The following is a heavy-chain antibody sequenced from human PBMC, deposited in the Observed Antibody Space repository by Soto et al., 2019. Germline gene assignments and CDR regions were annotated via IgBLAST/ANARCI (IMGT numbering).Heavy chain of an antibody. V-gene: IGHV1-2*04. D-gene: IGHD6-25*01. CDR2: INPNSGGT. CDR1: GYTFTGYY. CDR3: ARGGCLIPAAGRGAFDI. J-gene: IGHJ3*02. Sequence: PAKASCKAPGYTFTGYYMHWVRQAPGQGLEWMGWINPNSGGTNYAQKFQGWVTMTRDTSISTAYMELSRLRSDDTAVYYCARGGCLIPAAGRGAFDIWGQGTMVTVS.